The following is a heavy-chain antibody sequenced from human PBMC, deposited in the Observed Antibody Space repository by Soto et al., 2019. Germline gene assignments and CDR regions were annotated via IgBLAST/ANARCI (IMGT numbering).Heavy chain of an antibody. CDR3: ARTTTVTKPYKYYYYGLDV. CDR1: GYKFTTYW. V-gene: IGHV5-51*01. Sequence: PGESLKISCKGFGYKFTTYWIAWVRQKPGKDLEWMGVIYLGDSDTRYSPSFQGQVTISADKSISTAYLQWSSLKASDTAMYYCARTTTVTKPYKYYYYGLDVWGQGTTVTVSS. J-gene: IGHJ6*02. D-gene: IGHD4-17*01. CDR2: IYLGDSDT.